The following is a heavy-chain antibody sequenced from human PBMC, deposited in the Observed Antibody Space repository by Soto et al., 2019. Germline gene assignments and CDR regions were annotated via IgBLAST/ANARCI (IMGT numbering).Heavy chain of an antibody. V-gene: IGHV5-51*01. Sequence: GESLKISCKGSGYSFAGYWIGWVRQMPGKGLDWMVVIYPGDSDTRYSPSFHGQVTISADKAISTAYLQWSSLQASDTAMYFCARLPGVRGVFDGFNVWGQGTIVTVSS. CDR3: ARLPGVRGVFDGFNV. J-gene: IGHJ3*01. CDR2: IYPGDSDT. CDR1: GYSFAGYW. D-gene: IGHD3-10*01.